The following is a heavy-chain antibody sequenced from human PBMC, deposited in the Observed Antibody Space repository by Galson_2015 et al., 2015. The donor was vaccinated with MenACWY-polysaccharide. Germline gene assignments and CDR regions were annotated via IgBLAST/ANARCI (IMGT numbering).Heavy chain of an antibody. CDR1: GGSISSSSYY. J-gene: IGHJ4*02. Sequence: ETLSLTCTVSGGSISSSSYYWGWIRQPPGKGLEWIGSIYYSGSTYYNPSLKSRVIISVDTSKKQFSLKLSSVTAADTAVYYCARHGDNLWSGYQSYFDYWGQGTLVTVSS. V-gene: IGHV4-39*01. CDR2: IYYSGST. CDR3: ARHGDNLWSGYQSYFDY. D-gene: IGHD3-3*01.